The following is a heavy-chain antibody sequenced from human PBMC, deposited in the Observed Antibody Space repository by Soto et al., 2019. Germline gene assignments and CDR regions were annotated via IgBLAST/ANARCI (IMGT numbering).Heavy chain of an antibody. CDR2: IIHIFGTA. D-gene: IGHD5-12*01. CDR1: GGTFSSHT. J-gene: IGHJ4*02. Sequence: QVQLVQSGAEVKKPGSSVKVSCKASGGTFSSHTINWVRQAPGQGLEWMGGIIHIFGTANYAQKFLVRVTITADESTITGYMELSRLRSEDTAVYYCARDRERWLLDYWGQGTLVSVSS. CDR3: ARDRERWLLDY. V-gene: IGHV1-69*12.